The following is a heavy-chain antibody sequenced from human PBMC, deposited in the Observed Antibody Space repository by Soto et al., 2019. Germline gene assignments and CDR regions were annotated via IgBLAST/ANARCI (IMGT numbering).Heavy chain of an antibody. CDR2: IIPIFGTA. D-gene: IGHD1-26*01. CDR1: GGTFSSYA. CDR3: ARGGDSGSYYVLGNWFDP. J-gene: IGHJ5*02. Sequence: SVKVSCKASGGTFSSYAISWVRQAPGQGLEWMGGIIPIFGTANYAQKFQGRVTITADESTSTAYMELSSLRSEDTAVYYCARGGDSGSYYVLGNWFDPWGQGTLVTVSS. V-gene: IGHV1-69*13.